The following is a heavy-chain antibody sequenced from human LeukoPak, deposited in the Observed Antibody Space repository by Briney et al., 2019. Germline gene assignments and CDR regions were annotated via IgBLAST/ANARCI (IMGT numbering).Heavy chain of an antibody. CDR2: VDPSDSYT. Sequence: GESLKISCKGSGYRFTSYWINWVRQMPGKGLEWMGRVDPSDSYTNYSPSFQGHVPISADKSISTAYLQWSSLKASDTAMYYCARVGYCTSSSCYEEFDHWGQGTLVTVSS. J-gene: IGHJ4*02. CDR3: ARVGYCTSSSCYEEFDH. D-gene: IGHD2-2*01. CDR1: GYRFTSYW. V-gene: IGHV5-10-1*01.